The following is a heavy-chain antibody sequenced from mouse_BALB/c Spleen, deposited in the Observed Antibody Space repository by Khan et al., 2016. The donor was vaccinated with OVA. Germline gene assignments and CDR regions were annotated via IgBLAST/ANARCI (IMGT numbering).Heavy chain of an antibody. CDR3: ARMDYYEYDPFAY. Sequence: EVQLQESGPGLVKPSQSLSLTCTVTGYSITSDYAWNWIRQFPGNKLEWMGYINYSGNTRFNPSLKSRPSITRDTSKNQFFLQLNSVTTEDTATYYWARMDYYEYDPFAYWGQGTLVTVSA. CDR2: INYSGNT. V-gene: IGHV3-2*02. D-gene: IGHD2-4*01. J-gene: IGHJ3*01. CDR1: GYSITSDYA.